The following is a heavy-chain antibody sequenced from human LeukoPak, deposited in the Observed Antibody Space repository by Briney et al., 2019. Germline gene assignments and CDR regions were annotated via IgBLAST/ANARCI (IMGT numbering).Heavy chain of an antibody. CDR1: GFTLSSHW. V-gene: IGHV3-7*05. Sequence: GGSLRLSCAASGFTLSSHWMSWVRQAPGKGLEWVANIKQDGSEQYYVDSVRGRFTISRDNAKNSLYLQMDSLRAEDTAIYYCARESAGGPDYWGQGTLVTVSS. J-gene: IGHJ4*02. CDR2: IKQDGSEQ. D-gene: IGHD6-19*01. CDR3: ARESAGGPDY.